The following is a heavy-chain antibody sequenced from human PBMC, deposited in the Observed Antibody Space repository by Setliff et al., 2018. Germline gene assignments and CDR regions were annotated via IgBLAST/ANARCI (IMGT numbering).Heavy chain of an antibody. D-gene: IGHD2-15*01. J-gene: IGHJ5*02. CDR2: IYDSGCS. Sequence: PSETLSLTCTVSGGSVSNSGFFWGWLRRAPGKGLEWIGNIYDSGCSNYNASLKSRLIITRDTSKNQISLKLTSVTAADTAVYYCGRGFSRIEGWGNWFDPWGQGILVTVSS. CDR1: GGSVSNSGFF. CDR3: GRGFSRIEGWGNWFDP. V-gene: IGHV4-39*01.